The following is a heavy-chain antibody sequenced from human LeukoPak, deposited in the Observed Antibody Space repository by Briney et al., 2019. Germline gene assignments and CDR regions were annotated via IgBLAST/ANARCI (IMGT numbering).Heavy chain of an antibody. J-gene: IGHJ4*02. D-gene: IGHD6-13*01. CDR3: AKGLELAAAGTFYFDY. V-gene: IGHV3-23*01. CDR2: ISGSGGST. Sequence: PGGSLRLSCAASGFTFSSYAMGWVRQAPGKGLEWVSAISGSGGSTYYADSVKGRFTISRDNSKNTLYLQMNSLRAEDTAVYYCAKGLELAAAGTFYFDYWGQGTLVTVSS. CDR1: GFTFSSYA.